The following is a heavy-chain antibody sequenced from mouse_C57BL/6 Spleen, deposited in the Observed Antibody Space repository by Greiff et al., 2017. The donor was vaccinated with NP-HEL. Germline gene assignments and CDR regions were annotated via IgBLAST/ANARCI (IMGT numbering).Heavy chain of an antibody. V-gene: IGHV1-54*01. CDR3: AREGLRRGFDY. J-gene: IGHJ2*01. CDR2: INPGSGGT. CDR1: GYAFTNYL. Sequence: VQLQQSGAELVRPGTSVKVSCKASGYAFTNYLIEWVKQRPGQGLEWIGVINPGSGGTNYNEKFKGKATLTAAKSSSTAYMQLSSLTSADSAVYFCAREGLRRGFDYWGQGTTLTVSS. D-gene: IGHD2-2*01.